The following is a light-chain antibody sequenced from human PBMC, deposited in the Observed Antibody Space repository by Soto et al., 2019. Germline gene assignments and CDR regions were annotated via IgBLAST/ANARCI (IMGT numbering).Light chain of an antibody. V-gene: IGKV1-9*01. CDR3: QHLNSYPLT. J-gene: IGKJ3*01. CDR1: QDISNY. Sequence: DIQLTQSPSFLSASVGDRVTITCRASQDISNYFVWYQQKPGKAPKPLIYAASTLQSGVPSRFSGSGSGTEFNLTIIRLQPEDFATYDGQHLNSYPLTFGPGTNVDIK. CDR2: AAS.